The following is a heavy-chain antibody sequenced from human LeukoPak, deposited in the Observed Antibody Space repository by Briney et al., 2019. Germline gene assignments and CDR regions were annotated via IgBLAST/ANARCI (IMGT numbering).Heavy chain of an antibody. J-gene: IGHJ6*02. CDR2: INPNSGGT. D-gene: IGHD1-26*01. V-gene: IGHV1-2*02. CDR1: GYTFTGYY. Sequence: ASVKVSCKASGYTFTGYYMHWVRQAPGQGLEWMAWINPNSGGTNYAQKFQGRVTMTRDTSISTAYMELSRLRSDDTAVYYCARDLATLDYYYYYGMDVWGQGTTVTASS. CDR3: ARDLATLDYYYYYGMDV.